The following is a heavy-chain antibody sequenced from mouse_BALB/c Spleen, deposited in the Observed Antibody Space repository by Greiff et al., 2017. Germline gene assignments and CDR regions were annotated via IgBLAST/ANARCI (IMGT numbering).Heavy chain of an antibody. V-gene: IGHV1-9*01. CDR3: ASLLWGDAMDY. D-gene: IGHD2-10*01. CDR2: ILPGSGST. Sequence: VQLQQSGAELMKPGASVKISCKATGYTFSSYWIEWVKQRPGHGLEWIGEILPGSGSTNYNEKFKGKATFTADTSSNTAYMQLSSLTSEDSAVYYCASLLWGDAMDYWGQGTSVTVSS. J-gene: IGHJ4*01. CDR1: GYTFSSYW.